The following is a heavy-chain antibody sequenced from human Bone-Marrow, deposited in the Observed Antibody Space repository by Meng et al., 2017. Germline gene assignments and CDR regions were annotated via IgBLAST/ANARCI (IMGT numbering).Heavy chain of an antibody. J-gene: IGHJ4*02. CDR3: ARDPPLTMVRGAIAHREFYFDY. Sequence: GGSLRLSCAASGFTFSSYSMNWVRQAPGKGLEWVSGINWNGGSTGYADSVKGRFTISRDNAKNSLYLQMNSLRAEDTALYYCARDPPLTMVRGAIAHREFYFDYWGQGTLVTVSS. V-gene: IGHV3-20*04. CDR1: GFTFSSYS. CDR2: INWNGGST. D-gene: IGHD3-10*01.